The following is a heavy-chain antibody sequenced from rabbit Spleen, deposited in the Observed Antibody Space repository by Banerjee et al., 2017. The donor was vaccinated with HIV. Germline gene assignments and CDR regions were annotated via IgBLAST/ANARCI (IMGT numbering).Heavy chain of an antibody. CDR3: ARDYSEFGVGYFNL. V-gene: IGHV1S45*01. J-gene: IGHJ4*01. CDR1: GFSFSSSHY. CDR2: IYTGSSGST. D-gene: IGHD5-1*01. Sequence: QEQLVESGGGLVQPEGSLTLTCTASGFSFSSSHYMCWVRQAPGKGLEWIACIYTGSSGSTYYANWVNGRFSISKTSSTTVTLQMTSLTAADTATYFCARDYSEFGVGYFNLWGPGTLVTVS.